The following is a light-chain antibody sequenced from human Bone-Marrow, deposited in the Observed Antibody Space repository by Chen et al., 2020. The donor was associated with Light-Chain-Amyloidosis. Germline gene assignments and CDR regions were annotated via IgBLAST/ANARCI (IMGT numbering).Light chain of an antibody. V-gene: IGLV3-21*02. Sequence: SYVLTQPSSVSVAPGQTATIACGGNNIGSTSVHWYQQPPGQAPLLVVYDDSDRPSGIPERLSGSNSGNTATLTISRVGAGDEADYYCQVWDRSSDRPVFGGGTKLTVL. CDR3: QVWDRSSDRPV. CDR2: DDS. CDR1: NIGSTS. J-gene: IGLJ3*02.